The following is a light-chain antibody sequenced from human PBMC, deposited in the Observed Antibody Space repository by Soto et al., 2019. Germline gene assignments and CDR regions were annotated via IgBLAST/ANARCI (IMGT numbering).Light chain of an antibody. CDR2: DVS. CDR1: SSDVGGYNY. J-gene: IGLJ3*02. V-gene: IGLV2-11*01. CDR3: CSYAGNYIWV. Sequence: QSALTQPRSVSGSPGQSVTISCTGTSSDVGGYNYVSWYQQHPGKAPKVMIYDVSKRPSGVPDRFPGSKSGNTASLTISGLQAEDEADYYCCSYAGNYIWVFGGGTKLTVL.